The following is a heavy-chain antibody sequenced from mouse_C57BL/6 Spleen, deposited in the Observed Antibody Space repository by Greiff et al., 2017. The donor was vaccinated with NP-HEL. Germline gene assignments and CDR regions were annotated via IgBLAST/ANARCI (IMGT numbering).Heavy chain of an antibody. CDR1: GYTFTSYW. V-gene: IGHV1-52*01. CDR3: AIFFYYDYDVGFDY. CDR2: IDPSDSET. D-gene: IGHD2-4*01. J-gene: IGHJ2*01. Sequence: QVQLKESGAELVRPGSSVKLSCKASGYTFTSYWMHWVKQRPIQGLEWIGNIDPSDSETHYNQKFKDKATLTVDKSSSTAYMQLSSLTSEDSAVYYCAIFFYYDYDVGFDYWGQGTTLTVSS.